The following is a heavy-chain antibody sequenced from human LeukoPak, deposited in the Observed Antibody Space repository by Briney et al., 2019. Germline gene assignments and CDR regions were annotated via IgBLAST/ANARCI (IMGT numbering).Heavy chain of an antibody. CDR1: GFTFGDYG. CDR3: SRDPSGYYVFDRFDP. CDR2: IRNKVYGGTT. Sequence: GGSLRLSCTASGFTFGDYGMSWVRQAPGKGLEWVGFIRNKVYGGTTEYAASVKGRFTISRDDSKSIAYLQMNSLKTEDTAVYYCSRDPSGYYVFDRFDPWGQGTLVTVSS. J-gene: IGHJ5*02. V-gene: IGHV3-49*04. D-gene: IGHD3-22*01.